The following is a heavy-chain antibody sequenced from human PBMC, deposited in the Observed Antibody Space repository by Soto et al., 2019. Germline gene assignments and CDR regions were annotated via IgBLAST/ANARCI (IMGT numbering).Heavy chain of an antibody. V-gene: IGHV3-23*01. D-gene: IGHD2-15*01. CDR2: ISGSGGST. CDR1: GFTFSSYA. J-gene: IGHJ4*02. CDR3: AKDRLGYCSGGSCYARFGLDY. Sequence: GGSLRLSCAASGFTFSSYAMSWVRQAPGKGLEWVSAISGSGGSTYYADSVKGRFTISRDNSKNTLYLQMNSLRAEDTAVYYCAKDRLGYCSGGSCYARFGLDYWGQGTLVTVSS.